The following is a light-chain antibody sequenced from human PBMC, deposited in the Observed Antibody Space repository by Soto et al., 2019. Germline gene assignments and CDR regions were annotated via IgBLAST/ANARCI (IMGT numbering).Light chain of an antibody. CDR1: QSLLYSSNNRNY. V-gene: IGKV4-1*01. J-gene: IGKJ5*01. CDR2: WTS. CDR3: QQYYSVPIT. Sequence: DIVMAQSPDSLAVSLGERATINCKSSQSLLYSSNNRNYLAWYQQKPGQPPKLLIYWTSTRGSGVPDRFSGSGSGTDFTLTISSLQAEDVAVYYCQQYYSVPITFGQGTRLEIK.